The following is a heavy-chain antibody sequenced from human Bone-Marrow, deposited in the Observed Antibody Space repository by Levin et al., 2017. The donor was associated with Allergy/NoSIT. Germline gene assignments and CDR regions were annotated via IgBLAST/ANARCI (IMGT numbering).Heavy chain of an antibody. CDR2: IYWDDYQ. CDR3: AHSSQCHCTSGSCCTFHY. V-gene: IGHV2-5*02. J-gene: IGHJ4*02. CDR1: GFSLTTSGVG. Sequence: ESGPTLVKPTQSLTLTCTFSGFSLTTSGVGVAWIRPTPGKAPEWLGIIYWDDYQAHNPSVRSRVTITKDTSKNQVVLRMANMDPVDTGTYYCAHSSQCHCTSGSCCTFHYWGQGALVTVSS. D-gene: IGHD2-15*01.